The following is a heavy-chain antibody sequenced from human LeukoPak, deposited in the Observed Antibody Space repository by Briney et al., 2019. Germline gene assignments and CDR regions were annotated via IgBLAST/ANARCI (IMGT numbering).Heavy chain of an antibody. J-gene: IGHJ4*02. D-gene: IGHD6-13*01. V-gene: IGHV3-74*01. CDR3: ARDTITEAGDFDY. CDR2: IDNDGSST. Sequence: GGSLRLSCAASGFTFSMYWMHWVRQAPGKGLVWVSRIDNDGSSTTYADSVKGRFTVSRDNAKNTLYLQMNSLRAEDTAVYYCARDTITEAGDFDYWGQGILVTVSS. CDR1: GFTFSMYW.